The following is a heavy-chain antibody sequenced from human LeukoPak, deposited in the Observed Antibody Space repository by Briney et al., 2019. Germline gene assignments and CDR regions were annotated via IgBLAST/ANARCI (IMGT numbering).Heavy chain of an antibody. V-gene: IGHV4-59*01. CDR2: IYYSGST. J-gene: IGHJ6*03. CDR3: ARGGGGGSWYSYYMDV. Sequence: SETLSLTCTVSGGSISSYYWSWIRQPPGKGLEWIGYIYYSGSTNYNPSLKSRVTISVDTSKNQFSLKLSSVTAADTAVYYCARGGGGGSWYSYYMDVWGKGTTVTISS. D-gene: IGHD2-15*01. CDR1: GGSISSYY.